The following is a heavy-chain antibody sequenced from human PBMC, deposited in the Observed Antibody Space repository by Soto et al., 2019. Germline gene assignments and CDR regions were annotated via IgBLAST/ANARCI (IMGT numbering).Heavy chain of an antibody. J-gene: IGHJ5*02. Sequence: VASVKVSCKASGYTFTSYGISWVRQAPGQGLEWMGWISAYNGIANYAQKFQGRVTITADKSTSTAYMELSSLRSEDTAVYYCARSGSYYPARNWFGPWGQGTLVTVSS. CDR2: ISAYNGIA. D-gene: IGHD3-10*01. CDR3: ARSGSYYPARNWFGP. V-gene: IGHV1-18*01. CDR1: GYTFTSYG.